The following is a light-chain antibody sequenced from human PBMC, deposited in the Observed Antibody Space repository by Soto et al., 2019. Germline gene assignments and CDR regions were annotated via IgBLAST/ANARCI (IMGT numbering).Light chain of an antibody. J-gene: IGKJ1*01. CDR1: QSVSGSY. Sequence: VGLTQSPGTVSLSPGERATLSCRASQSVSGSYLAWHQQKPGQAPRLLIYGASSRATGIPDRFTGSGSGTDFTLTISRLEPEDFAVYYCQQYGSTPTFGQRTKVDI. CDR2: GAS. CDR3: QQYGSTPT. V-gene: IGKV3-20*01.